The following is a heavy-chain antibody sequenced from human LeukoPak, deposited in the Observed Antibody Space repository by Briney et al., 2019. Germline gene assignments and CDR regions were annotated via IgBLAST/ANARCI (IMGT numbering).Heavy chain of an antibody. CDR1: GFTFRSYW. CDR3: ARESYCSGGSCYSGRAFDI. CDR2: IKTDGSST. Sequence: RGSLRLSCAASGFTFRSYWMHWVRQAPGKGLVWVSRIKTDGSSTTYADFVKGRFTISRDNAKNTLYLQMNSLRAEDTAVYYCARESYCSGGSCYSGRAFDIWGQGTMVTVSS. D-gene: IGHD2-15*01. V-gene: IGHV3-74*01. J-gene: IGHJ3*02.